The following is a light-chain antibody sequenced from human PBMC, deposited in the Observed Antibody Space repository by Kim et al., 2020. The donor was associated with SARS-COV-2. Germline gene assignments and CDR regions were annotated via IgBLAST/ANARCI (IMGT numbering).Light chain of an antibody. CDR2: SVS. J-gene: IGKJ2*01. CDR1: QSVCRPS. V-gene: IGKV3-20*01. Sequence: GEGSPLSRRTIQSVCRPSLVWYEQKPGRAPRLLIYSVSNRRNGIPDRCSGGGSGRDVTLTISRLEPEDFAVYYCQQYGIAPPYTFGQGTKLEI. CDR3: QQYGIAPPYT.